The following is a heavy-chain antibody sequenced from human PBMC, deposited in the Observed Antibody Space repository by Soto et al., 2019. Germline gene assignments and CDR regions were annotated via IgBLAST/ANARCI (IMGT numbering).Heavy chain of an antibody. Sequence: QITLKESGPTLVKPTQTLTLTCTFSGFSLSTYGVGVGWIRQPPGKALEWLAIIYWDHDQYFSPSLKDRLTISNDTSTNLVVLTMTSMDPVDTATYFCAHFVRTFDVWGHGTVVTVSS. J-gene: IGHJ3*01. D-gene: IGHD3-10*02. CDR3: AHFVRTFDV. CDR2: IYWDHDQ. V-gene: IGHV2-5*02. CDR1: GFSLSTYGVG.